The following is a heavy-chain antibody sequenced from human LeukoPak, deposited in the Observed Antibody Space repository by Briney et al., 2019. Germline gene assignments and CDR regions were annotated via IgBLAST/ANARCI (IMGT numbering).Heavy chain of an antibody. CDR3: AREPRLRYFDWLPNYFDY. CDR2: IIPIFGTA. J-gene: IGHJ4*02. CDR1: GGTFSSYA. Sequence: SVKVSCKDSGGTFSSYAISWVRQAPGQGLEWMGGIIPIFGTANYAQKFQGRVTITADESTSTAYMELSSLRSEDTAVYYCAREPRLRYFDWLPNYFDYWGQGTLVTVSS. V-gene: IGHV1-69*01. D-gene: IGHD3-9*01.